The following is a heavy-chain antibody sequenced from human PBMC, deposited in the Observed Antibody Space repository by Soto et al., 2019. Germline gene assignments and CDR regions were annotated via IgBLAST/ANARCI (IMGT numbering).Heavy chain of an antibody. J-gene: IGHJ6*02. CDR1: GFAFRTYA. Sequence: GSLRLSCAASGFAFRTYAMAWVLQAPWKGLEWVSGIWGSGDRTFYADSVKGRFTISRDNSRNTLYLQMYSLTAEDTALYYCAKTGPYCGGDCSRYFYGMDVWGQGTTVTVSS. CDR2: IWGSGDRT. V-gene: IGHV3-23*01. D-gene: IGHD2-21*02. CDR3: AKTGPYCGGDCSRYFYGMDV.